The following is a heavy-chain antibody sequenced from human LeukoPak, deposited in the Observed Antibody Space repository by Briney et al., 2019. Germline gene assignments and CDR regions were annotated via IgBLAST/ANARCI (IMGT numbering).Heavy chain of an antibody. CDR2: INPNSGGT. V-gene: IGHV1-2*02. Sequence: GASVKVSCKASGYTFTGHYMHWVRQAPGQGPEWMGWINPNSGGTNYAQKFQGRVTMTRDTSISTAYMELSGLRSDDTAVYYCARYSTRHWIFDAFDIWGQGTMVTVSS. CDR1: GYTFTGHY. D-gene: IGHD1-1*01. J-gene: IGHJ3*02. CDR3: ARYSTRHWIFDAFDI.